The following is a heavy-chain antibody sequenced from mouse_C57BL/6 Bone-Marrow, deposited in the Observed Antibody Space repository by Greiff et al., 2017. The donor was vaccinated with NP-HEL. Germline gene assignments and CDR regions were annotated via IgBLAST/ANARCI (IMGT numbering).Heavy chain of an antibody. Sequence: VQLQQSGAELVRPGPSVKVSCKASGYAFTNYLIEWVKQRPGQGLEWIGVINPGSGGTNYNEKFKGKATLTADKSSSTAYMQLSSLTSEDSAVYFCARLRSFAYWGQGTLVTVSA. V-gene: IGHV1-54*01. J-gene: IGHJ3*01. D-gene: IGHD1-1*01. CDR2: INPGSGGT. CDR3: ARLRSFAY. CDR1: GYAFTNYL.